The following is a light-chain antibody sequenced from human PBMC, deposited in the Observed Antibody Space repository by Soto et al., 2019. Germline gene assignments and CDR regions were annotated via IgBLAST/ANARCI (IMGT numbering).Light chain of an antibody. Sequence: DIQLTQSPSFLSASVGNRRSITCRASQGISTYLAWYQQKPGKAPKLMIYEASTLQSGVPSRFSGSVSGTELNLTNSSLLPEDFAPHHCPQLYSLPLTFGPGTRLEIK. J-gene: IGKJ5*01. CDR3: PQLYSLPLT. CDR1: QGISTY. CDR2: EAS. V-gene: IGKV1-9*01.